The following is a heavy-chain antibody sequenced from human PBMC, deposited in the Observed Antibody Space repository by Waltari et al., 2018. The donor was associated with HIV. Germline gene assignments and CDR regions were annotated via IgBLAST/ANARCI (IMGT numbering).Heavy chain of an antibody. CDR3: ATLKTVTGTVDD. D-gene: IGHD4-17*01. CDR2: VYSTGIS. V-gene: IGHV4-39*01. CDR1: TGYITQNYY. Sequence: QLHLQESGPPLVKPSETLSLTCTVSTGYITQNYYWGWVRQSPGTGLEWIGTVYSTGISHYTPSLKSRLTLSVDSSRNQFSLTLTSVTAADTALYFCATLKTVTGTVDDWGQGILVTVSS. J-gene: IGHJ4*01.